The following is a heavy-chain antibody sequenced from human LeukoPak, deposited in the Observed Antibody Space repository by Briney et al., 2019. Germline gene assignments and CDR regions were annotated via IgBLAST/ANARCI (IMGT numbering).Heavy chain of an antibody. CDR1: GYTFTSYD. D-gene: IGHD5-24*01. CDR2: MNPNSGNT. Sequence: ASVKVSCKASGYTFTSYDINWARQATGQGLEWMGWMNPNSGNTGYAQKFQGRVTMTRNTSISTAYMELSSLRSEDTAVYYCARGRGMDYYYGMDVWGQGTTVTVSS. V-gene: IGHV1-8*01. CDR3: ARGRGMDYYYGMDV. J-gene: IGHJ6*02.